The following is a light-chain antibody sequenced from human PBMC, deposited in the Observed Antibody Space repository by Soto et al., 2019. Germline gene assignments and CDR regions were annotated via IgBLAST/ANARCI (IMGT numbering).Light chain of an antibody. Sequence: QSALTQPAAVSGSPGQSITFSCTGTTSFVGSYNRVSWYQVHPGKAPKLMIYEGNKRPSGVSNRFSGSTSANTASLTISGVQAEDEADYYCGSFVGSASLGFGGGTKLTVL. CDR1: TSFVGSYNR. CDR3: GSFVGSASLG. CDR2: EGN. J-gene: IGLJ2*01. V-gene: IGLV2-23*01.